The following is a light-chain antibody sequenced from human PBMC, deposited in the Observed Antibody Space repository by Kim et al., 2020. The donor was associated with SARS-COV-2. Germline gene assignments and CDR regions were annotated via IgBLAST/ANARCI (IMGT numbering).Light chain of an antibody. CDR2: DAT. J-gene: IGKJ5*01. CDR3: QHYDLPIT. Sequence: GDTVTITCQASQDITNHLNWYQQKPGKAPKLLIYDATDLEIGVPARFSGSGSGTDFTFTIRSLQPDDIATYYCQHYDLPITFGQGTRLEIK. CDR1: QDITNH. V-gene: IGKV1-33*01.